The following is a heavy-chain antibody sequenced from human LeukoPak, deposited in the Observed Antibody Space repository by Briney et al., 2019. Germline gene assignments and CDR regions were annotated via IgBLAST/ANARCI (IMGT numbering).Heavy chain of an antibody. CDR2: MYFSGST. CDR3: ARDRNSSSRRGFDP. CDR1: GGSVNSGTYY. Sequence: SETLSLTCTVSGGSVNSGTYYWSWIRQPPGKGLEWIGYMYFSGSTNYNPSLKSRVTISVDTSKNQFSLRLSSATAADTAVYYCARDRNSSSRRGFDPWGQGTLVTVSS. J-gene: IGHJ5*02. D-gene: IGHD6-13*01. V-gene: IGHV4-61*01.